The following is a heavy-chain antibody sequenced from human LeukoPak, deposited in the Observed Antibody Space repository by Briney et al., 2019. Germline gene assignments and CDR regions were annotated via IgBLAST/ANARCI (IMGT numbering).Heavy chain of an antibody. Sequence: SVKVSCKASGGSCSSNAISWVRQAPGQGLEWMGGIIPIFGTVNYAQKFQGRVTITADESTSTAYMELSSLRSEDTAVYYCARDRAGLGWFDPWGQGTLVTVSS. V-gene: IGHV1-69*13. D-gene: IGHD3-10*01. CDR2: IIPIFGTV. CDR1: GGSCSSNA. J-gene: IGHJ5*02. CDR3: ARDRAGLGWFDP.